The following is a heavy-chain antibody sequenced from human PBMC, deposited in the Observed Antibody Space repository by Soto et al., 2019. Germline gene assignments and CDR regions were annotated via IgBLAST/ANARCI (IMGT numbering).Heavy chain of an antibody. CDR3: AITPGIEVAGPGY. V-gene: IGHV4-39*02. J-gene: IGHJ1*01. D-gene: IGHD6-19*01. Sequence: SETLSLTCSVSGGSIGGSAYHWGWIRQPPGNGLEWIGSIHYSGRVYYNESLLGRLTILVDTSTNRFSLSLDSGTAADTAVYYCAITPGIEVAGPGYWGQGTLVTVSS. CDR1: GGSIGGSAYH. CDR2: IHYSGRV.